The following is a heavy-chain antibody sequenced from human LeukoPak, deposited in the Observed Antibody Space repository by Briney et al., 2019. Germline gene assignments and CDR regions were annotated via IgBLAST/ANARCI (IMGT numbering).Heavy chain of an antibody. CDR2: INNSGTA. Sequence: SETLSLTCTVSGGSISSYYWTWIRQPPGKGLEWIGEINNSGTANYNPSLKSRLTISVDTSKNQFSLRLSSATAADTAVYYCARREYQMLSLYYYYYMDVWGKGTPVTVSS. CDR1: GGSISSYY. J-gene: IGHJ6*03. V-gene: IGHV4-34*01. CDR3: ARREYQMLSLYYYYYMDV. D-gene: IGHD2-2*01.